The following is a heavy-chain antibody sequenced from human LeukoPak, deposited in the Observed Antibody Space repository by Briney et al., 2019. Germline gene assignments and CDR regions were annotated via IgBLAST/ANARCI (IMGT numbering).Heavy chain of an antibody. D-gene: IGHD5-18*01. CDR2: ISYDGSNK. CDR1: GLTFSSYA. V-gene: IGHV3-30-3*01. J-gene: IGHJ6*02. CDR3: ARDQYSYGPDYYYYYGMDV. Sequence: PGGSLRLSCAASGLTFSSYAMHWVRQAPGKGLEWVAVISYDGSNKYYADSVKGRFTISRDNSKNTLYLQMNSLRAEDTAVYYCARDQYSYGPDYYYYYGMDVWGQGTTVTVSS.